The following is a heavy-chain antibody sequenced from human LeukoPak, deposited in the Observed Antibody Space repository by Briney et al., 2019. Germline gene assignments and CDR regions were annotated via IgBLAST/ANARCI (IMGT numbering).Heavy chain of an antibody. CDR2: FDPEDGET. J-gene: IGHJ6*04. CDR3: AKWMEGSGSYPRNYYYYGMDV. CDR1: GYTLTELS. Sequence: ASVKVSCKVSGYTLTELSMHWVRQAPGKGLEWMGGFDPEDGETIYAQKFQGRVTMTEDTSTDTAYMELSSLRAEDTAVYYCAKWMEGSGSYPRNYYYYGMDVWGKGTTVTVSS. D-gene: IGHD3-10*01. V-gene: IGHV1-24*01.